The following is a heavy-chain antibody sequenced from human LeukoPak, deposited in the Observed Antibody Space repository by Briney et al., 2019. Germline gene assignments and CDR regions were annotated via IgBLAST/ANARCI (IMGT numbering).Heavy chain of an antibody. V-gene: IGHV3-23*01. J-gene: IGHJ4*02. D-gene: IGHD3-3*01. CDR1: GFTLSSYA. CDR2: ISSSGGST. CDR3: AKVEDFWSGLRKLGYFDY. Sequence: GGSLRLSCAASGFTLSSYAISWVRQAPGKGLEWVSVISSSGGSTYYADSVKGRFTISRDNYKNTLYLQMNSLRADDTAVYYCAKVEDFWSGLRKLGYFDYWGQGTLVTVSS.